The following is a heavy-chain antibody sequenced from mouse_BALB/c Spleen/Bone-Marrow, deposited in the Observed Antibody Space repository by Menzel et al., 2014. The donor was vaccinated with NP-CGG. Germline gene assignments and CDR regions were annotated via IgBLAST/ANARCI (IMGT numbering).Heavy chain of an antibody. CDR2: IDPANGNT. Sequence: EVQLEESGAELVKPGASVKLSCTASGFNIKDTYMHWVKQRPEQGLEWIGRIDPANGNTKYDPKFQGKATITADTSSNTGYLELSSLKSGDAAVYYCARSYGSSPFDYWGQGTPPTVSS. J-gene: IGHJ2*01. D-gene: IGHD1-1*01. V-gene: IGHV14-3*02. CDR3: ARSYGSSPFDY. CDR1: GFNIKDTY.